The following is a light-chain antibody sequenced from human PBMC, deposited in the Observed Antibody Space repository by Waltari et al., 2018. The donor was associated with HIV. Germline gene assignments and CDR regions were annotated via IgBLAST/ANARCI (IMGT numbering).Light chain of an antibody. V-gene: IGLV2-8*01. Sequence: QAALTQPPSASGSPGQSVTISCTGTSTDLGGYTSVSWYQQHPGKAPRLMIYEVNKRPSGVPDRFSGSKSGNTASLTVSGLQAEDEADYYCSSYAGNNNLVFGGGTKVTVL. CDR3: SSYAGNNNLV. CDR2: EVN. J-gene: IGLJ2*01. CDR1: STDLGGYTS.